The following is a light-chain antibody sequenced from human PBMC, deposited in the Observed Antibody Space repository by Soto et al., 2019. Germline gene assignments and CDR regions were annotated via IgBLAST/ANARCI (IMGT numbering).Light chain of an antibody. J-gene: IGKJ2*01. Sequence: EIVLTQSPGTLSLSPGERATLSCRASQSVSSSYLAWYQQKPGQAPRLLIFGASSKATEIPDRFRGSGSGTDFTLTISRLEPEDFAVYSYQQYGSSPRTTFGQGTKLEIK. CDR2: GAS. V-gene: IGKV3-20*01. CDR3: QQYGSSPRTT. CDR1: QSVSSSY.